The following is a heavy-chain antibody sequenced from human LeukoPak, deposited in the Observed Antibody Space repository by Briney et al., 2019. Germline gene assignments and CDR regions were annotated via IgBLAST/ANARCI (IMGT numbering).Heavy chain of an antibody. V-gene: IGHV1-24*01. D-gene: IGHD3-10*01. CDR3: ATPRNIYDSGSYSDY. CDR2: FDPEDGET. Sequence: GASVKVSCKVSRYTLTELSKHWVRQAPGKGLEWMGGFDPEDGETVYAQKFQGRVTMTEDTSTDTAYMELSSLRSEDTAVYYCATPRNIYDSGSYSDYWGQGTLVTVSS. CDR1: RYTLTELS. J-gene: IGHJ4*02.